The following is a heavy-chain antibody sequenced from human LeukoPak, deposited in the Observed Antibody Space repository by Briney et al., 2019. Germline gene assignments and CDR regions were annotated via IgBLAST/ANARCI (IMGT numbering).Heavy chain of an antibody. CDR3: AKDNGIVVVPAAIVG. V-gene: IGHV3-9*01. CDR2: ISWNSGSI. D-gene: IGHD2-2*01. J-gene: IGHJ4*02. CDR1: GFTFSSYA. Sequence: QPGGSLRLSCAASGFTFSSYAMSWVRQAPGKGLEWVSGISWNSGSIGYADSVKGRFTISRDNAKNSLYLQMNSLRAEDTALYYCAKDNGIVVVPAAIVGWGQGTLVTVSS.